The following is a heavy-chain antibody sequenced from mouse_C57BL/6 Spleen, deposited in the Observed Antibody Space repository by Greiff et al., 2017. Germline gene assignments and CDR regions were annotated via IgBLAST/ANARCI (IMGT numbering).Heavy chain of an antibody. J-gene: IGHJ4*01. CDR1: GYSFTDYN. D-gene: IGHD2-4*01. Sequence: VQLQQSGPELVKPGALVKISCKASGYSFTDYNMNWVKQSNGKSLEWIGVINPNYGTTSYNQKFKGKATLTVDQSSSTAYMQLNSLTSEDAAVYYCARRGYYDYDGGYYYAMDYWGQGTSVTVSS. V-gene: IGHV1-39*01. CDR2: INPNYGTT. CDR3: ARRGYYDYDGGYYYAMDY.